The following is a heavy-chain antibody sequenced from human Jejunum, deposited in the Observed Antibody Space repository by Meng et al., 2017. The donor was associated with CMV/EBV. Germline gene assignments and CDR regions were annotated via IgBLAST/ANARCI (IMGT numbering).Heavy chain of an antibody. D-gene: IGHD3-9*01. V-gene: IGHV3-21*01. CDR3: AKDRGVAYYESLTGYSFFDY. CDR2: IGSYNGYK. J-gene: IGHJ4*02. CDR1: FS. Sequence: FSMDWVSQTPGKGLEWVSSIGSYNGYKYYADSVQGRFTISRDDAKNSLYLQMNSLRPEDTAIYYCAKDRGVAYYESLTGYSFFDYWGQGALVTVSS.